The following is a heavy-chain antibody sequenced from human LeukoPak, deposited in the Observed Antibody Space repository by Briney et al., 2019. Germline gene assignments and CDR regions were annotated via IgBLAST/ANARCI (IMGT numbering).Heavy chain of an antibody. D-gene: IGHD3-22*01. J-gene: IGHJ6*03. CDR2: FTGSGGSP. CDR1: GFTFSSYA. CDR3: ARVLQNYDTSNYYYYYYYMDV. Sequence: GGSLRLSCAASGFTFSSYAMSWVRQAPGKGLEWVSTFTGSGGSPYYADSVKGRFTISRDNSKSTLYLQMNSLRAEDTAVYYCARVLQNYDTSNYYYYYYYMDVWGKGTTATVSS. V-gene: IGHV3-23*01.